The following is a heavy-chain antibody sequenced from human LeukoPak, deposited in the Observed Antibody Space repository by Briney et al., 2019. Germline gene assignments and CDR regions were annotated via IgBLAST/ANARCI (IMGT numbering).Heavy chain of an antibody. CDR2: ISWNSGSI. D-gene: IGHD6-19*01. J-gene: IGHJ4*02. Sequence: GGSLRLSCAAPGFTFYDYAMHWVRHAPGKGLEWVSGISWNSGSIGYADSVKGRFTISRDNAKNSLYLQMNSLRAEDTALYYCAKDKGLAVAGTGYWGQGTLVTVSS. CDR3: AKDKGLAVAGTGY. V-gene: IGHV3-9*01. CDR1: GFTFYDYA.